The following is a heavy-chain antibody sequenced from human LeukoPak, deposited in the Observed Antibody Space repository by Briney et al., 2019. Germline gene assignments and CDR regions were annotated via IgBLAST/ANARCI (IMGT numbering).Heavy chain of an antibody. CDR2: ITPFNGNT. D-gene: IGHD1-26*01. CDR3: ARSPLGGATSGAFDI. V-gene: IGHV1-45*02. CDR1: GYTFTYRY. Sequence: ASVKVSCKASGYTFTYRYLHWVRQAPGQALEWMGWITPFNGNTNYAQEFQDRVTITRDRSMSTAYMELSSLRSEDTAMYYCARSPLGGATSGAFDIWGQGTMVTVSS. J-gene: IGHJ3*02.